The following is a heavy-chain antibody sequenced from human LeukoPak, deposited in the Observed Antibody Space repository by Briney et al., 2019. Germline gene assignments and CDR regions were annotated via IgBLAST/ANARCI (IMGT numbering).Heavy chain of an antibody. CDR2: ISSSGGST. D-gene: IGHD6-6*01. Sequence: GGSLRLSCAASGFTFSSSAMSWVRQAPGRGLEWVSVISSSGGSTYYADSVKGRFTISRDNSKNTLYLQMNSLRAEDTAVYYCAKGSRSIAVDNLCDYWGQGTLVTVSS. V-gene: IGHV3-23*01. CDR3: AKGSRSIAVDNLCDY. J-gene: IGHJ4*02. CDR1: GFTFSSSA.